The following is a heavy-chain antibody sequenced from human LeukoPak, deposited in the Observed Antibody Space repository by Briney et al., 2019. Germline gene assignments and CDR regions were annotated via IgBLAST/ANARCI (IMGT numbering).Heavy chain of an antibody. Sequence: ASVKVSCKASGYTFTSYGISWVRQAPGQGLEWMGWISAYNGNTNYALKLQGRVTMTTDTSTSTAYMELRSLRSDDTAVYHCARDGSGYDSNYYYYGMDVWGQGTTVTVSS. D-gene: IGHD5-12*01. CDR2: ISAYNGNT. V-gene: IGHV1-18*01. CDR3: ARDGSGYDSNYYYYGMDV. CDR1: GYTFTSYG. J-gene: IGHJ6*02.